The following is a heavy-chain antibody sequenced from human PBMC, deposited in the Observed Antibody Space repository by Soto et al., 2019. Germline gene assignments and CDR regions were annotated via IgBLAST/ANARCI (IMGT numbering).Heavy chain of an antibody. CDR1: GFSFSTYA. CDR3: ARGPAPQENDNLTGYFHFDY. Sequence: QVQLVESGGGVVQPGRSLRLSCAASGFSFSTYAMHWVRQTPGKGLEWVAVISYDGDHKYYTDSVKGRFTISRDNSKNTLYPLMNGLRSEDTAIYYCARGPAPQENDNLTGYFHFDYWGQGTLVTVSS. V-gene: IGHV3-30-3*01. D-gene: IGHD3-9*01. J-gene: IGHJ4*02. CDR2: ISYDGDHK.